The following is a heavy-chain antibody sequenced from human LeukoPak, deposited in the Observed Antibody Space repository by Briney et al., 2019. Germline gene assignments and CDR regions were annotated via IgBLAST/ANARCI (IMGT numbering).Heavy chain of an antibody. V-gene: IGHV3-43*02. D-gene: IGHD3-22*01. CDR1: GFPFDDYA. J-gene: IGHJ3*02. CDR2: ISGDGGST. CDR3: AKVASGYYTQEDAFDI. Sequence: GSLRLSCAASGFPFDDYAMHWVRQAPGKGLEWVSLISGDGGSTYYADSVKGRFTISRDNSKNSLYLQMNSLRTEDTALYYCAKVASGYYTQEDAFDIWGQGTMVTVSS.